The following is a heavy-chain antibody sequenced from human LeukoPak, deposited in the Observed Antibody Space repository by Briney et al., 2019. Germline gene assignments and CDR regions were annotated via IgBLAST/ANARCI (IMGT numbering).Heavy chain of an antibody. Sequence: GGSLRLSCAASGFTFSSYATSWVRQAPGKGLEWVAAISDKGITFYPDSVKGRFTISRDTSKNTLYLQMINVRVEDTAVYYCAKQRIAGDAYRGLIDHWGRGALVTVSS. J-gene: IGHJ5*02. CDR1: GFTFSSYA. CDR3: AKQRIAGDAYRGLIDH. D-gene: IGHD3-16*01. CDR2: ISDKGIT. V-gene: IGHV3-23*01.